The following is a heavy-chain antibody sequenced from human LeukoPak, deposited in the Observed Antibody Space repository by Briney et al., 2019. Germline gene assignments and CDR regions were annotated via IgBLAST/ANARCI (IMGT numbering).Heavy chain of an antibody. J-gene: IGHJ4*02. V-gene: IGHV3-48*03. CDR1: GFTFSSYE. D-gene: IGHD5-18*01. Sequence: GGSLRLSCVASGFTFSSYEMTWVRQAPGKGLEWVSYISSSGSTIYYADSVKGRFTISRDNAKNSLYLQMNSLRAEDTAMYYCAKDKYSPFDYWGQGTLVTVSS. CDR3: AKDKYSPFDY. CDR2: ISSSGSTI.